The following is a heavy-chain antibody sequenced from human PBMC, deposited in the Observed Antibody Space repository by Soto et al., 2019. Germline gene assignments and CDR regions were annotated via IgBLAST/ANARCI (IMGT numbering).Heavy chain of an antibody. D-gene: IGHD3-3*02. CDR3: AKDFSHFWSVIAY. CDR2: ISWNSGSI. Sequence: TGGSLRLSCAASGITFDGYAMHWVRQAPGKGLEWVSGISWNSGSIGYADSVKGRFTISRDNAKNSLYLQMNSLRAEDTALYYCAKDFSHFWSVIAYWGQGALVTVSS. CDR1: GITFDGYA. J-gene: IGHJ4*02. V-gene: IGHV3-9*01.